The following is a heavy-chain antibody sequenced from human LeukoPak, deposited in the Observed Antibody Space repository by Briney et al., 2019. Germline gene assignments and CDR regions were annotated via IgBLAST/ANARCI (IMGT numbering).Heavy chain of an antibody. D-gene: IGHD2-15*01. Sequence: GRSLRLSCAASGFTFSGYGTHWVRQAPGKGLEWVAVISSDGSKKYYADSVKGRFSISRDNSKNTLYLQMNSLRAEDTAIYFCARDGRSCSGGSCYPHWGQGTLVTVSS. CDR3: ARDGRSCSGGSCYPH. CDR1: GFTFSGYG. J-gene: IGHJ4*02. V-gene: IGHV3-30*03. CDR2: ISSDGSKK.